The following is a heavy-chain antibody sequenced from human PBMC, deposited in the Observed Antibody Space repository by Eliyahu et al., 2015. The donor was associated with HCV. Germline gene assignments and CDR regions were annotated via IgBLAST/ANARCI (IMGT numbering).Heavy chain of an antibody. CDR3: ARGYCSGGSCYYYGMDV. CDR1: GYTFTGYY. D-gene: IGHD2-15*01. CDR2: INPNSGGT. Sequence: QVQLVQSGAEVKKPGASVKVSCKASGYTFTGYYMHWVRQAPGQGLEWMGWINPNSGGTNYAQKFQGRVTMTRDTSISTAYMELSRLRSDDTAVYYCARGYCSGGSCYYYGMDVWGQGTTVTVSS. J-gene: IGHJ6*02. V-gene: IGHV1-2*02.